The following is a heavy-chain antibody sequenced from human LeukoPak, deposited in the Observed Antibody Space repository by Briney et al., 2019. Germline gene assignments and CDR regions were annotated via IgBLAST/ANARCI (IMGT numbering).Heavy chain of an antibody. J-gene: IGHJ4*02. CDR2: MNPNSGNT. Sequence: ASVKVSCKAPGYTFTSYDINWVRQATGQGLEWMGWMNPNSGNTGYAQKFQGRVTMTRNTSISTAYMELSSLRSEDTAVYYCARTSRRYCSSTSCYNFDYWGQGTLVTVSS. D-gene: IGHD2-2*02. V-gene: IGHV1-8*01. CDR1: GYTFTSYD. CDR3: ARTSRRYCSSTSCYNFDY.